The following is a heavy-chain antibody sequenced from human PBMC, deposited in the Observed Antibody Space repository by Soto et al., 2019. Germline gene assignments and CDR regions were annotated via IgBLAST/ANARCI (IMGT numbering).Heavy chain of an antibody. D-gene: IGHD6-6*01. CDR1: GGSISNYY. V-gene: IGHV4-4*07. CDR2: IYTSGST. Sequence: QVQLQESGPGLVKPSETLSLTCTVSGGSISNYYWSWIRQPAGKGVEWIGRIYTSGSTNYNPSLKSRVTMSVDTSKNLFSLKLRSVTAAETAVYYCARDGRAVRNYYGLDVWGQGTTVTVSS. J-gene: IGHJ6*02. CDR3: ARDGRAVRNYYGLDV.